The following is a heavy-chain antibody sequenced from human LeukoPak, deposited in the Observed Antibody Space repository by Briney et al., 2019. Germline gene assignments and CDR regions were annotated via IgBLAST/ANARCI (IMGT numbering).Heavy chain of an antibody. V-gene: IGHV3-23*01. J-gene: IGHJ4*02. CDR3: AKSFVVVVAATLDY. Sequence: PGGSLRLSCAASGFTFSSYAMSWVRQAPGKGLEWVSTISGSGGSTYYADSVKGRFTISRDNSKNTLYLQMNSLRAEDTAVYYCAKSFVVVVAATLDYWGQGTLVTVSS. CDR2: ISGSGGST. CDR1: GFTFSSYA. D-gene: IGHD2-15*01.